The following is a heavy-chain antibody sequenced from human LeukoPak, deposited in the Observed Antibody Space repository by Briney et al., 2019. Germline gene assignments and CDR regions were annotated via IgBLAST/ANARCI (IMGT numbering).Heavy chain of an antibody. CDR2: IYSGGST. Sequence: GGSLRLSCAASGFTVSSNYMSWVRQAPGKGLEWVSVIYSGGSTYYADSVKGRFTISRDNSKNTLYLQMNSLRAEDTAVYYCARDLDYYYYMDVWGKGTTVTVSS. CDR1: GFTVSSNY. CDR3: ARDLDYYYYMDV. V-gene: IGHV3-66*02. J-gene: IGHJ6*03.